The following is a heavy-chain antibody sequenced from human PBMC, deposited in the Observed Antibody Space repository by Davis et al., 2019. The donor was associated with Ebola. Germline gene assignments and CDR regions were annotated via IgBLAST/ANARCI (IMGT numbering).Heavy chain of an antibody. V-gene: IGHV5-10-1*04. D-gene: IGHD6-13*01. Sequence: KVSCKGSGYSFTSYWISWVRQMPGKGLEWMGRIDPSDSYTNYSPSFQGQVTISADKSISTAYLQWSSLKASDTAMYYCARRRIAAAPYYYYGMDVWGQGTTVTVSS. CDR3: ARRRIAAAPYYYYGMDV. CDR1: GYSFTSYW. CDR2: IDPSDSYT. J-gene: IGHJ6*02.